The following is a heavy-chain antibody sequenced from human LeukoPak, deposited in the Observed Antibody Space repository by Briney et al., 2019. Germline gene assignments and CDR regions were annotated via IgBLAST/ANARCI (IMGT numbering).Heavy chain of an antibody. CDR2: ISGGST. Sequence: GGTLRLSCAASGFTVSSNEMSWVRQAPGKGLEWVSSISGGSTYYADSRKGRFTISRDNSKNTLYLQMGSLRAEDMAVYYCARAKAYFFDYWGQGTLVTVSS. J-gene: IGHJ4*02. CDR3: ARAKAYFFDY. V-gene: IGHV3-38-3*01. CDR1: GFTVSSNE.